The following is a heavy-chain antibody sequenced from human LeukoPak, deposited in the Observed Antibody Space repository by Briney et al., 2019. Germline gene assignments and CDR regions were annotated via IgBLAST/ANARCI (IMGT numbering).Heavy chain of an antibody. CDR2: MNPNSGNT. V-gene: IGHV1-8*02. CDR3: ARDYSGSYYGYYYYGMDV. J-gene: IGHJ6*02. CDR1: GYTFTGYY. Sequence: ASVKVSCKASGYTFTGYYMHWVRQAPGQGLEWMGWMNPNSGNTGYAQKFQGRVTMTRNTSISTAYMELSSLRSEDTAVYYCARDYSGSYYGYYYYGMDVWGQGTTVTVSS. D-gene: IGHD1-26*01.